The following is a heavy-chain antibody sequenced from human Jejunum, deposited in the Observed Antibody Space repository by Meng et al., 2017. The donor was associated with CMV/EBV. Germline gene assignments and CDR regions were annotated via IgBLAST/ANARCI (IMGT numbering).Heavy chain of an antibody. Sequence: VHVKRWGGGRLNPPGTLPPPCAVYAGSMSDYYWNCSRQPPGKGREWIGEINHDGGTHYNSSLKGRVTISVDTSKNQFSLKLRSVTAADTSVYYCVLYSNNIDYWGQGTLVTVSS. V-gene: IGHV4-34*01. CDR1: AGSMSDYY. CDR3: VLYSNNIDY. CDR2: INHDGGT. D-gene: IGHD6-13*01. J-gene: IGHJ4*02.